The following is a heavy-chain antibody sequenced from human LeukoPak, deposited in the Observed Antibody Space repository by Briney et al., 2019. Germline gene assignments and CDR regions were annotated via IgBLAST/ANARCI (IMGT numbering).Heavy chain of an antibody. Sequence: GGSLRLSCAASGFTFSSYGMHWVRQAPGKGLEWVAVIWYDGSNKYYADSAKGRFTISRDNSKNTLYLQMNSLRAEDTAVYYCARIAYDSSGYYLSPFEYYYYYMDVWGKGTTVTVSS. V-gene: IGHV3-33*01. CDR3: ARIAYDSSGYYLSPFEYYYYYMDV. D-gene: IGHD3-22*01. CDR1: GFTFSSYG. CDR2: IWYDGSNK. J-gene: IGHJ6*03.